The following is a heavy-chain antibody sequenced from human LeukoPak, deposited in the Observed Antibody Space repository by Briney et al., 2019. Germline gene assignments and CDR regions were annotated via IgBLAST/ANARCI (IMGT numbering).Heavy chain of an antibody. J-gene: IGHJ4*02. CDR1: GFTFSTYW. CDR3: ARGSLRLPDY. D-gene: IGHD6-19*01. V-gene: IGHV3-74*01. Sequence: GGSLRLSCAASGFTFSTYWMHWVRQAPGKGLVWVSRINSDGSSTSYADSVKGRFTISRDNAKNTLYPQMNSLRADDTAVYYCARGSLRLPDYWGQGTLVTVSS. CDR2: INSDGSST.